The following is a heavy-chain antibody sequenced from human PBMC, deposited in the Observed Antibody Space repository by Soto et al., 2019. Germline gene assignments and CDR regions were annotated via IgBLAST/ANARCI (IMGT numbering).Heavy chain of an antibody. CDR1: GGTFSGYY. CDR2: INHSGST. Sequence: SETLSLTCAVYGGTFSGYYWSWIRQPPGKGLEWIGEINHSGSTNYNPSLKSRVTISVDTSKNQFSLKLSSVTAADTAVYYCARLGSSWPYYYYGMDVWGQGTTVTVSS. D-gene: IGHD6-13*01. V-gene: IGHV4-34*01. J-gene: IGHJ6*02. CDR3: ARLGSSWPYYYYGMDV.